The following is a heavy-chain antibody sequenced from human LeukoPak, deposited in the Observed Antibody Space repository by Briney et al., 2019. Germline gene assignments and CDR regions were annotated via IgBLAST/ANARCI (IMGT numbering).Heavy chain of an antibody. V-gene: IGHV4-59*01. J-gene: IGHJ2*01. CDR3: ARVKDFAYSFFDL. Sequence: SETLSLTCTLSGGSISQYYWSWIRQPPGKGPEWLGYVYRSGNANYNPSHKSRVTISVDTSKNHFSLNLTSVTAADTAVYYCARVKDFAYSFFDLWGRGTLVTVSS. CDR2: VYRSGNA. CDR1: GGSISQYY.